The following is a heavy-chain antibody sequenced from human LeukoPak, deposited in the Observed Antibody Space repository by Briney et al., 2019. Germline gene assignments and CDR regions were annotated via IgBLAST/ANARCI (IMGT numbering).Heavy chain of an antibody. CDR1: GFTFDDYG. V-gene: IGHV3-20*04. Sequence: VGSLRLSCAASGFTFDDYGMSWVRQAPGKGLEWVSFINWNGGSTGYAHYVKGRFTISRENAKNSLYMQMNTLRAEDTALYYCARGGWFGELLFDYWGQGTLVTVSS. J-gene: IGHJ4*02. CDR3: ARGGWFGELLFDY. CDR2: INWNGGST. D-gene: IGHD3-10*01.